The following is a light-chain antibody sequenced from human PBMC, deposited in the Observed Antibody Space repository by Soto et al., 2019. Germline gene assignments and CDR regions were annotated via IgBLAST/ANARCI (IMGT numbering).Light chain of an antibody. Sequence: EVLMTQSPATLSVSPGERATLSCRASQSVSSNLAWYQQKPGQAPRLLIYGASTRATGIPARFSGSGSGTEFTLTISSPQSEDFAVYYCQQYNNWPPVTFGGGTKVEIK. V-gene: IGKV3-15*01. CDR2: GAS. CDR1: QSVSSN. CDR3: QQYNNWPPVT. J-gene: IGKJ4*01.